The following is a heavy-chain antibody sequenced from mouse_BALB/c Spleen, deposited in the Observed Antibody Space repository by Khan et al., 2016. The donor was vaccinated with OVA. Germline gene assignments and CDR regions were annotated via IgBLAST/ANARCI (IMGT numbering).Heavy chain of an antibody. J-gene: IGHJ2*01. D-gene: IGHD1-1*01. CDR1: GYSITSDYA. CDR3: ARSGTISTVVATDFDS. CDR2: IKYSGST. V-gene: IGHV3-2*02. Sequence: EVQLQESGPGPVKPSQSLSLTCTVTGYSITSDYAWNWIRQFPGNKLEWMGYIKYSGSTSYNPSLKSRISITRNTSQNQFFLQLSSVTTEDTATYYCARSGTISTVVATDFDSWGQGTTLTVSS.